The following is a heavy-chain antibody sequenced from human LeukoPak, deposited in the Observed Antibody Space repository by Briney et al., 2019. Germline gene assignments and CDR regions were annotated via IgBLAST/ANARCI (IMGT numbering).Heavy chain of an antibody. CDR1: GFTFSSYA. CDR2: ISGSGGST. Sequence: GGSLRLSCAASGFTFSSYAMSWVRQAPGKGLGWVSAISGSGGSTYYADSVKGRFTISRDNSKNTLYLQMNSLRAEDTAVYYCAKAVLLWFGELYYWGQGTLVTVSS. D-gene: IGHD3-10*01. CDR3: AKAVLLWFGELYY. V-gene: IGHV3-23*01. J-gene: IGHJ4*02.